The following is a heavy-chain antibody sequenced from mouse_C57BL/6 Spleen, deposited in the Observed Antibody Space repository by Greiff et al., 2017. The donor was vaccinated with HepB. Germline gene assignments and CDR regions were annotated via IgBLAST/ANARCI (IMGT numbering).Heavy chain of an antibody. CDR2: IDPETGGT. D-gene: IGHD3-3*01. V-gene: IGHV1-15*01. CDR3: TRGGREGFDY. CDR1: GYTFTDYE. Sequence: VKLVESGAELVRPGASVTLCKASGYTFTDYEMHWVKQTPVHGLEWIGAIDPETGGTAYNQKFKGKAILTADKSSSTAYMELRSLTSEDSAVYYCTRGGREGFDYWGQGTTLTVSS. J-gene: IGHJ2*01.